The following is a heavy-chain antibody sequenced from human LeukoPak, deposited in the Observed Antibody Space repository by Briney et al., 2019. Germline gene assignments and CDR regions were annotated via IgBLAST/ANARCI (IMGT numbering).Heavy chain of an antibody. CDR1: GYTFTSYD. D-gene: IGHD6-13*01. Sequence: ASVKVSCKASGYTFTSYDINWVRQATGQGLEWMGWMNPNSGNTGYAQKFQGRVTMTRNTSISTAYMELSSLRSEDTAVYYCAKDHYSTTYLDYWGQGTLVTVSS. CDR2: MNPNSGNT. V-gene: IGHV1-8*01. J-gene: IGHJ4*02. CDR3: AKDHYSTTYLDY.